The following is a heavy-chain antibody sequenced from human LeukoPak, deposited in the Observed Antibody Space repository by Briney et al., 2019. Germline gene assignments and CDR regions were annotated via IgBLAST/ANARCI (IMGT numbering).Heavy chain of an antibody. J-gene: IGHJ6*03. D-gene: IGHD6-13*01. V-gene: IGHV3-64*01. CDR3: ARGRYSSRWYSHYYYFYYMDV. CDR1: GFTFSSYA. CDR2: ISSNGGST. Sequence: GGSLRLSCAASGFTFSSYAMHWVRQAPGKGLEYVSAISSNGGSTYYANSVKGRFTISRDNSKNTLYLQMGSLRSEDTAVYYCARGRYSSRWYSHYYYFYYMDVWGKGTTVTISS.